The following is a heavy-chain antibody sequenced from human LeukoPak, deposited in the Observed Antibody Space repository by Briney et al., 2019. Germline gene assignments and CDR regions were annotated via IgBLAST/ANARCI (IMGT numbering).Heavy chain of an antibody. CDR1: GYSFTDYY. J-gene: IGHJ5*02. CDR2: INPNSAGT. D-gene: IGHD2-21*01. CDR3: ARDRHSGQFDP. V-gene: IGHV1-2*02. Sequence: ASVKVSCKASGYSFTDYYMHWVRQAPGQGLEWMGWINPNSAGTNSAQKFQGKVTMTRDTSISTAYMELRSLRSDDTAVYYCARDRHSGQFDPWGQGTLVTVSS.